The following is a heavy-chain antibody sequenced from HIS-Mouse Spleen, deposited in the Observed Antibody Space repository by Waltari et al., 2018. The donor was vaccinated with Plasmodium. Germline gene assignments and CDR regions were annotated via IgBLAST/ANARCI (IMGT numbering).Heavy chain of an antibody. J-gene: IGHJ4*02. CDR2: ISYDGSNK. Sequence: QVQLVESGGGVVQPGRSLRLSCAASGFTFSSYAMHWVRQAPGKGREWVAVISYDGSNKYYADSVKGRFTISRDNSKNTLYLQMNSLRAEDTAVYYCARDRRLAFDYWGQGTLVTVSS. CDR3: ARDRRLAFDY. CDR1: GFTFSSYA. D-gene: IGHD2-15*01. V-gene: IGHV3-30-3*01.